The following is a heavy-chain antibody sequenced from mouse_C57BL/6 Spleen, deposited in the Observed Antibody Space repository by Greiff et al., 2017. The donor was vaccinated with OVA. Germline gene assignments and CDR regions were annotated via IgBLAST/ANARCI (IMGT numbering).Heavy chain of an antibody. V-gene: IGHV1-31*01. D-gene: IGHD4-1*01. J-gene: IGHJ4*01. CDR1: GYSFTGYY. CDR2: IYPYNGVS. CDR3: SRNGLGRGDY. Sequence: EVKLQESGPELVKPGASVKISCKASGYSFTGYYMHWVKQSHGNILDWIGYIYPYNGVSSYTQNFKGNDTLTVDKSSRTAYMELRSLTIEDSAGYYGSRNGLGRGDYWGQGTSVTVSS.